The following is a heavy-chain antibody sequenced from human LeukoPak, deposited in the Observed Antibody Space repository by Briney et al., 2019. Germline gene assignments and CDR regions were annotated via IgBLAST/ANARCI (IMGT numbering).Heavy chain of an antibody. CDR1: GFTFSSYA. J-gene: IGHJ4*02. CDR2: ISGSGGST. V-gene: IGHV3-23*01. CDR3: AKAHYFGSGSYAVFLDY. D-gene: IGHD3-10*01. Sequence: PGGSLRLSCAASGFTFSSYAMSWVRQAPGKGLEWVTAISGSGGSTYYADSVKGRFTISRDNSNNTLYLQMNSLRAEDTAVYYCAKAHYFGSGSYAVFLDYWGQGTLVTVSS.